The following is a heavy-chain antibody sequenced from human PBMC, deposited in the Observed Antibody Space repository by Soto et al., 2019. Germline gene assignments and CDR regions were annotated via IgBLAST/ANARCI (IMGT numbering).Heavy chain of an antibody. V-gene: IGHV4-34*01. Sequence: SETLSLTCGVYGDSFSDYYWAWVRQPPGKGLERIGEINHSGNTYFAPSLKSRLTMSIDTSRNHVSLHLTSVTAADTAVYYCATFSIVGTVIFNHWGQGTQVTVLL. CDR2: INHSGNT. CDR1: GDSFSDYY. CDR3: ATFSIVGTVIFNH. J-gene: IGHJ4*02. D-gene: IGHD1-26*01.